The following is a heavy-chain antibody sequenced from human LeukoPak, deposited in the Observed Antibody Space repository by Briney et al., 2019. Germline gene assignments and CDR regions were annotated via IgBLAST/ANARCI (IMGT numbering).Heavy chain of an antibody. J-gene: IGHJ4*02. D-gene: IGHD3-10*01. CDR3: AADLKMVRGVTATLGY. V-gene: IGHV1-58*02. CDR2: IVVGSGNT. CDR1: GFTFTSSA. Sequence: SVKVSCKASGFTFTSSAMQWVRQARGQRLEWIGWIVVGSGNTNYAQKSQERVTITRDMSTSTAYMELSSLRSEDTAVYYCAADLKMVRGVTATLGYWGQGTLVTVSS.